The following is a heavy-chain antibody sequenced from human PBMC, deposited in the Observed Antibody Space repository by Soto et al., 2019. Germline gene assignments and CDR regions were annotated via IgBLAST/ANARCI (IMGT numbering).Heavy chain of an antibody. CDR1: GFTFSSYG. J-gene: IGHJ6*02. CDR3: ARDTGYYDSSGYYYYYYGMDV. CDR2: IWYDGSNK. D-gene: IGHD3-22*01. Sequence: QPGGSLRLSCAASGFTFSSYGMHWVRQAPGKGLEWVAVIWYDGSNKYYADSVKGRFTISRDNSKNTLYLQMNSLRAEDTAVYYCARDTGYYDSSGYYYYYYGMDVWGQGTTVTVSS. V-gene: IGHV3-33*01.